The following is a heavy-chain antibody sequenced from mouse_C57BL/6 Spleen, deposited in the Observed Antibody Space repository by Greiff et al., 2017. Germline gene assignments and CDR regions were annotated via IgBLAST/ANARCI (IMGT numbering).Heavy chain of an antibody. CDR1: GYTFTSYW. CDR2: IDPSDSYT. D-gene: IGHD2-14*01. CDR3: ARLGGVLDY. V-gene: IGHV1-59*01. J-gene: IGHJ2*01. Sequence: VQLQQPGAELVRPGTSVKLSCKASGYTFTSYWMHWVKQRPGQGLEWIGVIDPSDSYTNYNQKFKGKATLTVDTSSSTAYMQLSSLTSEDSAVYYCARLGGVLDYWGQGTTLTVSS.